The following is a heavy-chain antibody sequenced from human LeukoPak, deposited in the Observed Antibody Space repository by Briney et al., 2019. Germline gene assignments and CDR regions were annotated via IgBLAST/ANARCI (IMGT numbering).Heavy chain of an antibody. CDR1: GGSFSGYY. CDR3: AKGQGDAWSGYVLNV. V-gene: IGHV4-34*01. D-gene: IGHD3-3*01. CDR2: MDHRGSI. J-gene: IGHJ6*04. Sequence: SETLSLTCAVYGGSFSGYYWSWIRQSPGKGLEWIGEMDHRGSINYNPSLKSRVTISVDTSKNHFSLKLNSVTAADTAVYYCAKGQGDAWSGYVLNVWGKGTTVTVSS.